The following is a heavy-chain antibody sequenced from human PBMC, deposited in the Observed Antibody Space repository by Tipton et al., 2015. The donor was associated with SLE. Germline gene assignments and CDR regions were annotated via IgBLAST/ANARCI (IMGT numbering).Heavy chain of an antibody. V-gene: IGHV3-23*01. CDR2: ISGSGGST. CDR3: AREGETTFGGTADY. Sequence: SLRLSCAASGFTFSSYAMSWVRQAPGKGLEWVSAISGSGGSTYYADSVKGRFTISRDNAKNTLYLQMHSLRADDTAVYYCAREGETTFGGTADYWGQGTLVTVSS. J-gene: IGHJ4*02. D-gene: IGHD3-16*01. CDR1: GFTFSSYA.